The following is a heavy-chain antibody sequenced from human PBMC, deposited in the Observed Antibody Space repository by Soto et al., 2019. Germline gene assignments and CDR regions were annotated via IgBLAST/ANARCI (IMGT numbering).Heavy chain of an antibody. CDR1: GGTISSYY. CDR3: ARHRNYCSSTSCYLGFDP. V-gene: IGHV4-59*08. J-gene: IGHJ5*02. CDR2: IYYSGST. Sequence: PSETLSLTCTVSGGTISSYYWSWIRQPPGKGLEWIRYIYYSGSTNYNPSLKSQVTISVDTSKNQFSLKLSSVTAADTAVYYCARHRNYCSSTSCYLGFDPWGQGTLVTVSS. D-gene: IGHD2-2*01.